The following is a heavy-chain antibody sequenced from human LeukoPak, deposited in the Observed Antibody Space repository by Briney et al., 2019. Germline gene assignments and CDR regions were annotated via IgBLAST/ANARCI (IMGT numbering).Heavy chain of an antibody. V-gene: IGHV1-3*01. D-gene: IGHD4-17*01. CDR1: GYTFTSYA. J-gene: IGHJ4*02. CDR3: ARGTVTTLSY. Sequence: ASVKVSCKASGYTFTSYAMHWVRQAPGQRLEWMGWINASNGNTKYSQKFQGRVTITRDTSASTAYMELSSLRSEDTAVYYCARGTVTTLSYWGQGTLVTVSS. CDR2: INASNGNT.